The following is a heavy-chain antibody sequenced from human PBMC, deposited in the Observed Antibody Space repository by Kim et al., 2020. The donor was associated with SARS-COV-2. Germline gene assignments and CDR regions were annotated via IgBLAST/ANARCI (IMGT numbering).Heavy chain of an antibody. CDR2: IYYSGST. V-gene: IGHV4-59*01. CDR3: ARSEGRGSWHQFDY. CDR1: SDSISSYY. J-gene: IGHJ4*02. D-gene: IGHD6-13*01. Sequence: SETLSLTCSVSSDSISSYYCSWIRQLPGKGLEWLGYIYYSGSTDYNPSLKSRVTISWGTSKNQFSLDLTSVTDADTAVYYCARSEGRGSWHQFDYWGQGILVTVSS.